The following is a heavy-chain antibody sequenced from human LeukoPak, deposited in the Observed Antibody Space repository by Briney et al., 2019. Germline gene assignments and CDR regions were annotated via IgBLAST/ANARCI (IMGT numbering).Heavy chain of an antibody. CDR1: GYTLTSYY. J-gene: IGHJ4*02. D-gene: IGHD3-22*01. V-gene: IGHV1-2*02. Sequence: ASVQVSCKTSGYTLTSYYIHWLRQAPGQGFEWLGWSDPNSGATKYEHFQGRVTMTWDTSIDTAYMELTRLTSDDTAVYYCARAKPYDNNGYSPELRYWGQGTLVTVS. CDR2: SDPNSGAT. CDR3: ARAKPYDNNGYSPELRY.